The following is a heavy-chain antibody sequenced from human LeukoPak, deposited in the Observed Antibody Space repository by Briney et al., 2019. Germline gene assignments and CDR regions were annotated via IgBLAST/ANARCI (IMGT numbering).Heavy chain of an antibody. CDR3: AREVPYDSSFYYQPFDY. D-gene: IGHD3-22*01. V-gene: IGHV1-18*01. CDR2: ISAYNGNT. J-gene: IGHJ4*02. CDR1: GYTFTSYG. Sequence: ASVKVSCTASGYTFTSYGIGWVRQAPGQGLEWMGWISAYNGNTNYAQKLQVRFTMTTDTSTSTAYMNLRSLRSDDTAVYYCAREVPYDSSFYYQPFDYWGQGTLVTVSS.